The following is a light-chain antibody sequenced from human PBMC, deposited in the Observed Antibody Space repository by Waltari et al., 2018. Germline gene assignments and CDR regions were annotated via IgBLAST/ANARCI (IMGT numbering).Light chain of an antibody. V-gene: IGLV3-1*01. CDR1: NMRHKY. CDR3: QAWDDTTAWV. Sequence: SYKLTQTPSLAVSPGQTASLTCSGTNMRHKYVCWYQQKTGQSPELVIYQDDKRPSGIPERFSGSNSGDTATLTISGTQPMDEADYYCQAWDDTTAWVFGGGTKLTVL. CDR2: QDD. J-gene: IGLJ3*02.